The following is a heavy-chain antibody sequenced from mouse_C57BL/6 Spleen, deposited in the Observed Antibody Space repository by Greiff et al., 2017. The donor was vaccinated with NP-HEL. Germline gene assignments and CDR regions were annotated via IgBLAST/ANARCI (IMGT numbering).Heavy chain of an antibody. V-gene: IGHV3-6*01. CDR1: GYSITSGYY. CDR2: ISYDGSN. Sequence: EVQLQQSGPGLVKPSQSLSLTCSVTGYSITSGYYWNWIRQFPGNKLEWMGYISYDGSNNYNPSLKNRISITRDTSKNQFFLKLNSVTTEDTATYYCAREESNYGEYYFDYWGQGTTLTVSS. J-gene: IGHJ2*01. D-gene: IGHD2-5*01. CDR3: AREESNYGEYYFDY.